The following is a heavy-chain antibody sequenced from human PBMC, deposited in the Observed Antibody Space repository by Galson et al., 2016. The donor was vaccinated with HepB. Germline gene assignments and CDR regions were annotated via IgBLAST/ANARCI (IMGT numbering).Heavy chain of an antibody. D-gene: IGHD3-10*01. J-gene: IGHJ6*02. Sequence: SLRLSCAASGFTFSGHWMSWVRQTPGKGLEWVANINQDRSEKYYVDSLTGRFTISRDNAKNSLYLQMNSLRAEDTAVYFCARRIVNQGRIGGWGWGMDVWGQGVTVTVSS. CDR1: GFTFSGHW. V-gene: IGHV3-7*01. CDR3: ARRIVNQGRIGGWGWGMDV. CDR2: INQDRSEK.